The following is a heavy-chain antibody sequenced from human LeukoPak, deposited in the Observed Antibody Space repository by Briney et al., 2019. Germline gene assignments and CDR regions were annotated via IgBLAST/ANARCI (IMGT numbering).Heavy chain of an antibody. Sequence: KPGGSLRLSCAASGFTFSSYSMNWVRQAPGKGLEWVSSISSSSSYIYYADSVKGRFTISRDNAKNSLYLQMNSLRAEDTAVYYCARGGYSGYNFDYWGQGTLVTVSS. CDR1: GFTFSSYS. CDR2: ISSSSSYI. V-gene: IGHV3-21*01. J-gene: IGHJ4*02. D-gene: IGHD5-12*01. CDR3: ARGGYSGYNFDY.